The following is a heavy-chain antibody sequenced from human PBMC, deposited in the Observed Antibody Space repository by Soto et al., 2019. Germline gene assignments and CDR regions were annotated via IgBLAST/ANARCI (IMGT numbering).Heavy chain of an antibody. CDR3: ANARTSYSGYYYYGMDV. J-gene: IGHJ6*02. V-gene: IGHV3-30*18. Sequence: PGGSLRLSCAASGFTFSTYGMHWVRQAPGKGLEWVAVISYDGANKYYADSVKGRFTVSRDNSKNTLYLRMDDLRLEDTAVYYCANARTSYSGYYYYGMDVWGQGTTVTV. D-gene: IGHD4-4*01. CDR2: ISYDGANK. CDR1: GFTFSTYG.